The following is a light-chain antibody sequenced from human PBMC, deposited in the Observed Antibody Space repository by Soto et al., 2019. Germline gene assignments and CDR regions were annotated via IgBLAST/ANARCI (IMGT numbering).Light chain of an antibody. CDR2: NNH. V-gene: IGLV1-44*01. CDR3: AAWDDSLNGYV. J-gene: IGLJ1*01. Sequence: QSVLTRPPSACGTPGRGVSIACSEGRSDIGTNAGNCDQQLPGTAPQLLIYNNHQRPSGVPAGFSGSKSATSASLAISGLQSEDEADDYCAAWDDSLNGYVFGTGTKVTVL. CDR1: RSDIGTNA.